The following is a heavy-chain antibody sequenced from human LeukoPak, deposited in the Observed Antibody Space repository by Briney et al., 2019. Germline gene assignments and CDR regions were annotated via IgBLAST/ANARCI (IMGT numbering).Heavy chain of an antibody. CDR1: GGSFSGYY. V-gene: IGHV4-34*01. J-gene: IGHJ4*02. Sequence: SETLSLTCAVYGGSFSGYYWSWVRQPPGKGLEWIGEINHSGSTNYNPSLKSRVTLSVDTSKNQFSLKLSSVTAADTAVYYCARGRNDYVWGSYRPYYFDYWGQGTLVTVSS. D-gene: IGHD3-16*02. CDR3: ARGRNDYVWGSYRPYYFDY. CDR2: INHSGST.